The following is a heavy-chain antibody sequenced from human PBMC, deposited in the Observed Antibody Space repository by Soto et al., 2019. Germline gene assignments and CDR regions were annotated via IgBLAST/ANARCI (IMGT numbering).Heavy chain of an antibody. Sequence: QVQLEQSGAEVKKPGSSVKVSCKASGGTLSDHGVAWLRQAPGQGLEWMGGTSRVFNTAKYAQKYQGRVTVSADEFTSIAYMDLSSLRSESTAFYYCARGFYGSGNYYTGPSAFKIWGQGTMVIVSS. J-gene: IGHJ3*02. CDR3: ARGFYGSGNYYTGPSAFKI. V-gene: IGHV1-69*01. D-gene: IGHD3-10*01. CDR2: TSRVFNTA. CDR1: GGTLSDHG.